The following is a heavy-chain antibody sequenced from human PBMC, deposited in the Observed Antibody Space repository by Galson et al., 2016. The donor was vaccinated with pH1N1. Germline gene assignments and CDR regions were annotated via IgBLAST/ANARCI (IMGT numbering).Heavy chain of an antibody. CDR2: MNPNNGNA. CDR3: ARGPVHWYFDL. Sequence: SVKVSCKASGYTLTSYDINWVRQATGQGLEWMGWMNPNNGNADYAPKFQGRVTLTRNASINTAYMELSSLTSEDTAVYYCARGPVHWYFDLWGRGTPVIVSS. V-gene: IGHV1-8*01. J-gene: IGHJ2*01. CDR1: GYTLTSYD.